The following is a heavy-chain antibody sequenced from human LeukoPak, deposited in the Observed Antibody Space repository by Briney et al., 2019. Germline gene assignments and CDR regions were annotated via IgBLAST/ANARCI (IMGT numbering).Heavy chain of an antibody. Sequence: ASVKVSCKASGYTFTSYDINWVRQATGQGLEWMGWINPNSGGTNYAQKFQGRVTMTRDTSISTAYMELSRLRSDDTAVYYCAEVVIDRNWFDPWGQGTLVTVSS. D-gene: IGHD3-22*01. J-gene: IGHJ5*02. CDR2: INPNSGGT. V-gene: IGHV1-2*02. CDR1: GYTFTSYD. CDR3: AEVVIDRNWFDP.